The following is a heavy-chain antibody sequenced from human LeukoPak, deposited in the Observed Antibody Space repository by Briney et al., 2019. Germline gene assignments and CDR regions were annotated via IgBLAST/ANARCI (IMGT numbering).Heavy chain of an antibody. Sequence: SVTVSCKASGYTFTGYYMHWVRLAPGPGLEWMGCINPSSGGTDYAQKFQGRVTMTRDTSISTAYMELSRLTSDDTAVYYCAGLSGYDPYYFDYWRQGSLLVVSS. CDR3: AGLSGYDPYYFDY. V-gene: IGHV1-2*02. D-gene: IGHD5-12*01. CDR2: INPSSGGT. J-gene: IGHJ4*02. CDR1: GYTFTGYY.